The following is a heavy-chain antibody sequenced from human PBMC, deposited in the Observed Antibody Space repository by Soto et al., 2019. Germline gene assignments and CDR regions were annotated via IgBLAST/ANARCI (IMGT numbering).Heavy chain of an antibody. CDR2: SKNKADSYTT. Sequence: EVQLVESGGGLVQPGGSLRLSCAASGFTFSDHYMDWVRQAPGKGLEWVGRSKNKADSYTTEYAASVKGRFTISRDCSKNSRFLQMNSLKTEDTAVYYCTVWGSGNDFGAAWGQGILVTVSS. CDR3: TVWGSGNDFGAA. CDR1: GFTFSDHY. V-gene: IGHV3-72*01. D-gene: IGHD3-10*01. J-gene: IGHJ4*02.